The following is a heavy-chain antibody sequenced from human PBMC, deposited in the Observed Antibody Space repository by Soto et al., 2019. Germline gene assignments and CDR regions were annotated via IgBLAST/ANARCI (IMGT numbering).Heavy chain of an antibody. CDR1: GGSISSGDYY. V-gene: IGHV4-30-4*01. D-gene: IGHD2-21*02. J-gene: IGHJ4*02. Sequence: SETLSLTCTVSGGSISSGDYYWSWIRQPPGKGLEWIGYTYYSGSTYYNPSLKSRVTISVDTSKNQFSLKLSSVTAADTAVYYCAREGVVTRVYDDYYYFDYWGQGTLVTVSS. CDR3: AREGVVTRVYDDYYYFDY. CDR2: TYYSGST.